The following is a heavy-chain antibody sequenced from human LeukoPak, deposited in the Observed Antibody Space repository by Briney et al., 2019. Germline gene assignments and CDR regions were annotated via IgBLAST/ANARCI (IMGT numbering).Heavy chain of an antibody. CDR1: GGSFSGYY. CDR3: ARAPCYGDYVWFDP. D-gene: IGHD4-17*01. V-gene: IGHV4-34*01. Sequence: SETLSLTCAVYGGSFSGYYWSWIRQPPGKGLEWIGEINHSGSTNYNPSLKSRVTISVDTSKNQFSLKLSSVTAADTAVYYCARAPCYGDYVWFDPWGQGTLVTVSS. CDR2: INHSGST. J-gene: IGHJ5*02.